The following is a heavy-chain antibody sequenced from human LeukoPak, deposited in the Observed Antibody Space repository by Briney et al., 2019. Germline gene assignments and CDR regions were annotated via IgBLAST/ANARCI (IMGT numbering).Heavy chain of an antibody. CDR2: IYYSGST. Sequence: SETLSLTCTVSGGSISSYYWSWIRQPPGKGLEWIGYIYYSGSTNYNPSLKSRVTISVDASKNQFSLKLSSVTAADTAVYYCARDMTEWVYWGQGTLVTVSS. D-gene: IGHD1-14*01. CDR3: ARDMTEWVY. V-gene: IGHV4-59*01. CDR1: GGSISSYY. J-gene: IGHJ4*02.